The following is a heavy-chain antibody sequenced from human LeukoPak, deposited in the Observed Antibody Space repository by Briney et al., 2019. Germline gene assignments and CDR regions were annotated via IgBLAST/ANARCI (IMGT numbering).Heavy chain of an antibody. J-gene: IGHJ2*01. Sequence: SETLSLTCTVSGGSISSYYWSWIRQPPGKGLEWIGYIYYSGSTYYNPSLKSRVTISVDTSKNQFSLKLSSVTAADTAVYYCARDLHYSNYLTSWYFDLWGRGTLVTVSS. CDR1: GGSISSYY. V-gene: IGHV4-59*12. D-gene: IGHD4-11*01. CDR3: ARDLHYSNYLTSWYFDL. CDR2: IYYSGST.